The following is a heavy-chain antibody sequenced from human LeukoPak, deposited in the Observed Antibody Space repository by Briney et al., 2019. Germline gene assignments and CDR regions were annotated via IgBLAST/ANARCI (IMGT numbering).Heavy chain of an antibody. CDR1: GFTFSSYS. D-gene: IGHD6-19*01. CDR2: ISSSSSYI. V-gene: IGHV3-21*04. J-gene: IGHJ4*02. Sequence: GGSLRLSCAASGFTFSSYSMNWVRQAPGKGLEWVSSISSSSSYIYYADSVKGRFTISRDNAKNSLYLQMNSLRAEDTALYYCAKDRDRGWYGDFDYWGQGTLVTVSS. CDR3: AKDRDRGWYGDFDY.